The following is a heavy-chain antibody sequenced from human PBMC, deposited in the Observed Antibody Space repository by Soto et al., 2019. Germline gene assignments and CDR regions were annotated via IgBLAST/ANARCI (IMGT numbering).Heavy chain of an antibody. CDR3: ARDNHDPTRYSGTYYVWFDP. Sequence: QVQLVQSGAEVKKPGASVKVSCKASGYTFTSYGVSWVRQAPGQGLERMGWISPYNGNTEYAQKLQGRVTMTTDTSTSTAYMELRSLRSDDTAVYYCARDNHDPTRYSGTYYVWFDPWGQGTLVTVSS. CDR2: ISPYNGNT. D-gene: IGHD1-26*01. V-gene: IGHV1-18*01. CDR1: GYTFTSYG. J-gene: IGHJ5*02.